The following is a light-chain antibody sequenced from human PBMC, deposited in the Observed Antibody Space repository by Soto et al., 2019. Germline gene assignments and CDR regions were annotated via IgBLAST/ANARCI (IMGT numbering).Light chain of an antibody. CDR2: AAS. Sequence: DIQLTQSPSSLSASVGDRVTITCRASQSISTYLNWYQQIPGKAPKLLIYAASTLQSGVPSRFSGGGSGTDFTLTSSSLQPEHFATYFCQQGYSSPRTFGQGTKLEI. V-gene: IGKV1-39*01. CDR1: QSISTY. CDR3: QQGYSSPRT. J-gene: IGKJ2*02.